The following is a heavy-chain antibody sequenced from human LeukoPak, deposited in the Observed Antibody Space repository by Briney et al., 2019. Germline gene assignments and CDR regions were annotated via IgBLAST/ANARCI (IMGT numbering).Heavy chain of an antibody. CDR3: ARPSGYDQYYFDY. CDR1: GGSISSSSYY. J-gene: IGHJ4*02. V-gene: IGHV4-39*01. Sequence: SETLSLTCTVSGGSISSSSYYWGWIRQPPGKGLEWIGSIYYSGSTYYNPPLKSRVTISVDTSKNQFSLKLSSVTAADTAVYYCARPSGYDQYYFDYWGQGTLVTVSS. D-gene: IGHD5-12*01. CDR2: IYYSGST.